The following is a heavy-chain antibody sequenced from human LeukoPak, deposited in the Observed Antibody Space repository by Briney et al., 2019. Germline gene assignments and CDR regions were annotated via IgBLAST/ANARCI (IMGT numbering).Heavy chain of an antibody. J-gene: IGHJ4*02. Sequence: PSETLSLTCTVSGGSISSYYWSWIRQPPGKGLEWIGYLYSSGNTNYNPSLKSRLTISVDTSKNQFSLKLTSVTAADTAVYYCASSLIYNYGLYFDSWGQGALVTVSS. CDR2: LYSSGNT. CDR3: ASSLIYNYGLYFDS. CDR1: GGSISSYY. V-gene: IGHV4-59*01. D-gene: IGHD3-10*01.